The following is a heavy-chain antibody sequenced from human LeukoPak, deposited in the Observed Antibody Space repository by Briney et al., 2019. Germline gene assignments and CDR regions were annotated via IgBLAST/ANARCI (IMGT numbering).Heavy chain of an antibody. D-gene: IGHD6-19*01. Sequence: ASVKVSCKASGYTVTDYYMHWVRQAPGQGLEWMGWINPNSAGTNYAQKLEGRVTMTRDTSISTAYMELSRLRSDDTAVYYCAREDSGWYVDYWGQGTLVTVSS. V-gene: IGHV1-2*02. CDR1: GYTVTDYY. CDR3: AREDSGWYVDY. CDR2: INPNSAGT. J-gene: IGHJ4*02.